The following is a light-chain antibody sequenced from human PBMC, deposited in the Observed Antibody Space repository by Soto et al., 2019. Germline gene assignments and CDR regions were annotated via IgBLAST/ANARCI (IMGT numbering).Light chain of an antibody. J-gene: IGLJ1*01. CDR3: HSYHSSYPYV. CDR2: EDN. V-gene: IGLV6-57*03. Sequence: NFMLTQPLSVSESPGKTVTISCTRSSGNIASGFVQWYQQRPGSAPTTVIYEDNQRPSGVPDRFSGSIDTSSNSATLTISGLKTEDEADYYCHSYHSSYPYVFGTGTKLTVL. CDR1: SGNIASGF.